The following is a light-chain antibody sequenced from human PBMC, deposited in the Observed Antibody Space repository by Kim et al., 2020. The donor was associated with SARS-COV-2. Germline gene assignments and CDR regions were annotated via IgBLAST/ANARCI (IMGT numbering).Light chain of an antibody. V-gene: IGLV3-19*01. J-gene: IGLJ2*01. Sequence: SSELTQDPAVSVASGQTVRITCQGDSLRSYYASWNQQKPGQAPVLVIYGKNNRPSGIPDPFSGPSSGNTASLIITGAQAEDEADYYCQSRDSSDKVVFGGGTKLTVL. CDR1: SLRSYY. CDR2: GKN. CDR3: QSRDSSDKVV.